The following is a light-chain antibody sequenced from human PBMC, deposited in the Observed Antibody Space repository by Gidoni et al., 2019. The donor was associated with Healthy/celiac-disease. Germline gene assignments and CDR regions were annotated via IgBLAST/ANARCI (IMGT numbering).Light chain of an antibody. CDR2: QDS. J-gene: IGLJ2*01. V-gene: IGLV3-1*01. Sequence: SYELTQPPSVSVSPGQTASITCSGDKWGDKYACWYQQKPGQSPGLVIYQDSKRPPGIPERFSGSNTGNTATLTISGTQAMDEADYYCQAWDSSTGMVFGGGTKLTVL. CDR3: QAWDSSTGMV. CDR1: KWGDKY.